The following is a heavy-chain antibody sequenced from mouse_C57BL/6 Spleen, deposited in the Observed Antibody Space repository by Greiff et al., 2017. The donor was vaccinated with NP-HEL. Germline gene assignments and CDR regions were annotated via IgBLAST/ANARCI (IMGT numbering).Heavy chain of an antibody. CDR3: ARHDGSSPYYYAMDY. J-gene: IGHJ4*01. CDR1: GFTFSSYG. D-gene: IGHD1-1*01. V-gene: IGHV5-6*01. CDR2: ISSGGSYT. Sequence: EVQRVESGGDLVKPGGSLKLSCAASGFTFSSYGMSWVRQTPDKRLEWVATISSGGSYTYYPDSVKGRFTISRDNAKNTLYLQMSSLKSEDTAMYYCARHDGSSPYYYAMDYWGQGTSVTVSS.